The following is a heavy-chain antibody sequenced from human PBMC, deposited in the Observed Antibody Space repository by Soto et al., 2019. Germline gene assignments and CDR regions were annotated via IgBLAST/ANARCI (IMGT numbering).Heavy chain of an antibody. V-gene: IGHV1-2*04. D-gene: IGHD2-8*01. Sequence: QVQLVQSGAEVKKPGASVRVSCKASGYSFTDYHIHWVRQAPGQGLEWLGRINPKSGGTSTAQKFQGWVTMTRDRSIRTVCMELTRLRSDDTAVYFCARGHSTDCSNGVCSFFYNHEMDVWGQGTTVTVSS. CDR1: GYSFTDYH. J-gene: IGHJ6*02. CDR3: ARGHSTDCSNGVCSFFYNHEMDV. CDR2: INPKSGGT.